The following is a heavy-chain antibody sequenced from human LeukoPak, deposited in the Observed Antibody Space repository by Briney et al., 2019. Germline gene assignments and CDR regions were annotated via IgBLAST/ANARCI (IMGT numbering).Heavy chain of an antibody. CDR1: GFTFSTYT. D-gene: IGHD1-7*01. V-gene: IGHV3-21*01. CDR3: ANSKLGTNRKYYFDY. Sequence: NTGGSLRLSCAASGFTFSTYTMNWVRQAPGKGLEWVSSISPTSTYIFYADSVKGRFTISRDNAKNSLYLQMNSLRAEDTAVYFCANSKLGTNRKYYFDYWGQGTLVTVSS. CDR2: ISPTSTYI. J-gene: IGHJ4*02.